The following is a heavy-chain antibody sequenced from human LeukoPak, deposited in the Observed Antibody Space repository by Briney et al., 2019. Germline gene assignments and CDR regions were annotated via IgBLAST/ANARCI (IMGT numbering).Heavy chain of an antibody. V-gene: IGHV4-59*01. D-gene: IGHD3-10*01. CDR1: VGSISSCY. Sequence: SETLSLTCTVSVGSISSCYSSSIRQRPGKGLERIGYIYFSGRTTYNTPPKSRVTISVDTSKNQFSLKLSSVTAADTAVYYCARGGITMVRGVIRFDTWGQGTLVTVSS. CDR2: IYFSGRT. J-gene: IGHJ5*02. CDR3: ARGGITMVRGVIRFDT.